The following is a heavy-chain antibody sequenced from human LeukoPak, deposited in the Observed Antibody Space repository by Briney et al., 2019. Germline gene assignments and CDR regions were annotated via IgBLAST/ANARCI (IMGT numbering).Heavy chain of an antibody. CDR1: GFTLRDYH. D-gene: IGHD3-22*01. V-gene: IGHV3-72*01. CDR3: ARDGAEGDDSAFDI. J-gene: IGHJ3*02. Sequence: GGSLRLSCVGSGFTLRDYHMDWVRQAPGMGLEWVGRTRSKVRKYATEYAASVKGRFTISRDESENSVFLHLSSLTVEDTALYYCARDGAEGDDSAFDIWGQGTMVTVSS. CDR2: TRSKVRKYAT.